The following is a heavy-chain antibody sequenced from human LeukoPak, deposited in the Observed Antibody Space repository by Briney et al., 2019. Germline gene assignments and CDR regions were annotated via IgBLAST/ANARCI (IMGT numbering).Heavy chain of an antibody. CDR2: ISSSSSYI. CDR1: GFTFSSYS. Sequence: GGSLRLSCAASGFTFSSYSMNWVRQAPGKGLEWVSSISSSSSYIYYADSVKGRFTISRDNAKNSLYLQMNSLRAEDTAVYYCARESQYYYDSSGYYPLPFDYWGQGTLVTVSS. V-gene: IGHV3-21*01. CDR3: ARESQYYYDSSGYYPLPFDY. D-gene: IGHD3-22*01. J-gene: IGHJ4*02.